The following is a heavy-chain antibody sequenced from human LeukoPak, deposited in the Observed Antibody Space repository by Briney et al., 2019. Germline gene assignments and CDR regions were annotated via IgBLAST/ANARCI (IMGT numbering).Heavy chain of an antibody. CDR2: ISYDGSNK. D-gene: IGHD3-22*01. V-gene: IGHV3-30*18. CDR3: AKPRYYYDSSGDFDY. J-gene: IGHJ4*02. CDR1: GFTFSSYG. Sequence: GGSLRLSCAASGFTFSSYGMHWVRQAPGKGLEWVAVISYDGSNKYYADSVKGRFTISRDNSKNTLYLQMNSLRAEDTAVYYCAKPRYYYDSSGDFDYWGQGTLVTVSS.